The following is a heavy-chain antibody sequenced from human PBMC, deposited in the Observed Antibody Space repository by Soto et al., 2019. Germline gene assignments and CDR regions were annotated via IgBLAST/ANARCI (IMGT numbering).Heavy chain of an antibody. V-gene: IGHV3-30*18. D-gene: IGHD2-15*01. CDR2: ISYDGSNK. Sequence: GGSLRLSCAASGFTFSSYGMHWVRQAPGKGLEWVAVISYDGSNKYYADSVKGRFTISRDNSKNTLYLQMNSLRAEDTAVYYCAKDLGGRCSGGSCYYDYWGQGTLVTVSS. CDR1: GFTFSSYG. CDR3: AKDLGGRCSGGSCYYDY. J-gene: IGHJ4*02.